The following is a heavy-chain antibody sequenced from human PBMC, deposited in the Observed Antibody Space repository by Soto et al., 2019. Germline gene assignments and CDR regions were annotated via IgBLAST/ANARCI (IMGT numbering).Heavy chain of an antibody. Sequence: GSLRHCCAASGFTFSNAWMNWVRQAPGKGLEWVGRTKSKTDGGTTDYAAPVKGRFTISRDDSKNTLYLQMNSLKTEDTAVYYCTTDAARDRAYCGGDCPGNSDYWGQGTLVT. CDR3: TTDAARDRAYCGGDCPGNSDY. CDR1: GFTFSNAW. CDR2: TKSKTDGGTT. V-gene: IGHV3-15*07. J-gene: IGHJ4*02. D-gene: IGHD2-21*02.